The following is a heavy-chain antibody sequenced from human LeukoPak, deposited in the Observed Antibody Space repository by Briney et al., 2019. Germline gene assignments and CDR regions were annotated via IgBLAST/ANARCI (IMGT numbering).Heavy chain of an antibody. V-gene: IGHV3-53*01. D-gene: IGHD3-16*01. Sequence: SGGSLRLFCAASGFTDSINYMSWLRHARGKGLEGVSVIYSGGSTYKADSVKGGFTLSRDNSKNTLYLQMNSLRAEDTAVYYCAGGGAKTPFDYWGQGTLVTVSS. CDR2: IYSGGST. CDR3: AGGGAKTPFDY. J-gene: IGHJ4*02. CDR1: GFTDSINY.